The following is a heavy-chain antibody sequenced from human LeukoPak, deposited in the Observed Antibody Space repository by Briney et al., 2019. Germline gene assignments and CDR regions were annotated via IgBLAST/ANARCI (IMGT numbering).Heavy chain of an antibody. CDR2: IYSGGTK. V-gene: IGHV3-53*01. CDR1: GFIVNSNY. Sequence: GGSLGLSCAASGFIVNSNYMSWVRQAPGKGLEWVSVIYSGGTKYYADSVKGRFTISRDNSKNTLCLQMNSLRADDTAVYYCARGFSEDYGDYFDYWGQGTLVTVSS. D-gene: IGHD4-17*01. J-gene: IGHJ4*02. CDR3: ARGFSEDYGDYFDY.